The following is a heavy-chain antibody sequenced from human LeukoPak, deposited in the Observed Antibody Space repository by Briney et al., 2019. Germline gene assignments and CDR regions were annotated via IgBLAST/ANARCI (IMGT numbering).Heavy chain of an antibody. V-gene: IGHV3-21*01. CDR1: GFTFSSYS. Sequence: GGSLRLSCAASGFTFSSYSMNWVRQAPGKGLEWVSSISSSSSYIYYADSVKGRFTISRGNAKNSLYLQMNSLRAEDTAVYYCARVRGYGGNEDAFDIWGQGTMVTVSS. D-gene: IGHD4-23*01. J-gene: IGHJ3*02. CDR3: ARVRGYGGNEDAFDI. CDR2: ISSSSSYI.